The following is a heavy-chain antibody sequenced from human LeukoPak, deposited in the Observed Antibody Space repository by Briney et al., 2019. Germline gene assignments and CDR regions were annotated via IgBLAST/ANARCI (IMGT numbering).Heavy chain of an antibody. Sequence: SETLSLTCTVSGASVAGHYWSWIRQSPEKGLEWIGFVYSGTNNYNPSLRSRVTISEDTSKNQFSLKLTSVTAADTAVYCCVKGGQWDLLLAWGQGTLVSVSA. D-gene: IGHD2-2*01. V-gene: IGHV4-59*02. J-gene: IGHJ5*02. CDR2: VYSGTN. CDR3: VKGGQWDLLLA. CDR1: GASVAGHY.